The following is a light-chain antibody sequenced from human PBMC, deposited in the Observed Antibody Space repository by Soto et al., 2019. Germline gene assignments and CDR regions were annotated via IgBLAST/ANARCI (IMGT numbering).Light chain of an antibody. CDR1: SSNIGEGYD. CDR2: GNS. J-gene: IGLJ2*01. V-gene: IGLV1-40*01. Sequence: QSVLPQPPSVSGATGQRVTISCTVSSSNIGEGYDVHWYQQIPGTAPKLLIYGNSNRSSGVPDRFSGSKSGTSASLAITGLQAEDEADYYCQSYYSSLNGVVFGGGTKVTVL. CDR3: QSYYSSLNGVV.